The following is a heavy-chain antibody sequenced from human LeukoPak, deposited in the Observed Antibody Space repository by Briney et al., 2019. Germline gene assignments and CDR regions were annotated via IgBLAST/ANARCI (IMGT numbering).Heavy chain of an antibody. Sequence: GGSLRLSCAASGFTFSSYGMHWVRQAPGKGLEWVALISFDGSNQYYADSVKGRFTISRDNSKNTLFLQMNSLRAEDRAVYYCAKPPEVGATVAYFDYWGQGTLVTVSS. J-gene: IGHJ4*02. V-gene: IGHV3-30*18. D-gene: IGHD1-26*01. CDR2: ISFDGSNQ. CDR1: GFTFSSYG. CDR3: AKPPEVGATVAYFDY.